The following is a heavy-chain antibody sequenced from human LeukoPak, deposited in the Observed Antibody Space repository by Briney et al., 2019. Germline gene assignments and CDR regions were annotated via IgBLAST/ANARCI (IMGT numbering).Heavy chain of an antibody. Sequence: SETLSLTCTVSGGSISTYYWSWIRQPPGKGLEWIGYIYHSGSTNYNPSLKSRVIISVDTSKNQFSLKLSSVTAADTAVYYCARTTVTPRGWFDPWGQGTLVTVSS. D-gene: IGHD4-17*01. CDR1: GGSISTYY. J-gene: IGHJ5*02. V-gene: IGHV4-59*08. CDR3: ARTTVTPRGWFDP. CDR2: IYHSGST.